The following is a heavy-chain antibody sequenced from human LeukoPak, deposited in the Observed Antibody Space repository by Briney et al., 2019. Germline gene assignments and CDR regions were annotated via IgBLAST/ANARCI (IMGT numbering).Heavy chain of an antibody. J-gene: IGHJ5*02. V-gene: IGHV1-69*04. CDR1: VGTFSSYA. D-gene: IGHD6-19*01. Sequence: ASVKVSCKASVGTFSSYAISWVRQAPGQGLEWMGRIIPILGIANYAQKFQGRVTITADKSTSTAYMELSSLRSEDTAVYYCARGAVGDPNWFDPWGQGTLVTVSS. CDR2: IIPILGIA. CDR3: ARGAVGDPNWFDP.